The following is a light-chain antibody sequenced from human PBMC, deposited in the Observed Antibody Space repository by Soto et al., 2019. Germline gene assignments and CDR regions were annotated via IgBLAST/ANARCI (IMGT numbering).Light chain of an antibody. V-gene: IGLV2-11*01. CDR1: SSDVGGYNY. J-gene: IGLJ3*02. CDR3: CSYAGSYPWV. Sequence: QSALTQPRSVSGSPGQSVTISCTGTSSDVGGYNYVSWYQQHPGKAPKLMIYDVSKRPSGVPHRFSGSKSGNTASLTISGLQAEDEADYCCCSYAGSYPWVFGGGTKLTVL. CDR2: DVS.